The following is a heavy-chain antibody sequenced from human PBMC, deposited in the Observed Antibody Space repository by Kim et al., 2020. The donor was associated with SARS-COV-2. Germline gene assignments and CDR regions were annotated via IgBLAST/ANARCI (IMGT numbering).Heavy chain of an antibody. D-gene: IGHD3-22*01. CDR2: IYTSGST. CDR3: AREAPKYYYDSSGYYAYFDY. Sequence: SETLSLTCTVSGGSISSGSYYWSWIRQPAGKGLEWIGRIYTSGSTNYNPSLKSRVTISVDTSKNQFSLKLSSVTAADTAVYYCAREAPKYYYDSSGYYAYFDYWGQGTLVTVSS. V-gene: IGHV4-61*02. CDR1: GGSISSGSYY. J-gene: IGHJ4*02.